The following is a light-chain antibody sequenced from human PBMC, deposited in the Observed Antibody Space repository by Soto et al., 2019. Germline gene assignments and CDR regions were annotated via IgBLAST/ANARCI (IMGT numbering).Light chain of an antibody. CDR1: QSIHTS. J-gene: IGKJ5*01. CDR2: DST. CDR3: QQRNIWPAVT. V-gene: IGKV3-11*01. Sequence: EFVLTQSPATLSLSPGERATLSCRASQSIHTSLAWYQQKSGKPPRLVIYDSTRRANGVPDRFGGSRSGTEFTLTINSLEPEDFAVYYCQQRNIWPAVTFGQGTRLEIK.